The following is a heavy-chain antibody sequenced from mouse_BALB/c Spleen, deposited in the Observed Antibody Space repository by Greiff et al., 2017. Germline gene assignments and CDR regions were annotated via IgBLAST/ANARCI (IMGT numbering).Heavy chain of an antibody. CDR3: ARRWDSYYFDY. V-gene: IGHV3-2*02. J-gene: IGHJ2*01. D-gene: IGHD4-1*01. CDR2: ISYSGST. CDR1: GYSITSDYA. Sequence: DVQLQESGPGLVKPSQSLSLTCTVTGYSITSDYAWNWIRQFPGNKLEWMGYISYSGSTSYNPSLKSRISITRDTSKNQFFLQLNSVTTEDTATYYCARRWDSYYFDYWGQGTTLTVSS.